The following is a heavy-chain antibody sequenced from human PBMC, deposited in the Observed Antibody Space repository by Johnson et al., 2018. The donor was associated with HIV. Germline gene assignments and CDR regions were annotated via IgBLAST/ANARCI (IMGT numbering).Heavy chain of an antibody. CDR3: ARDTYCSGGSCYSNAFDI. D-gene: IGHD2-15*01. Sequence: VQLVESGGGVVQPGRSLRLSCAASGFTFSSYWMTWVRQAPGKGLEGVANIKQDGSEKYYVDSVKGRFTISGDNAKNSLYLQMNSLRAEDTAVYYCARDTYCSGGSCYSNAFDIWGQGTMVTVSS. CDR2: IKQDGSEK. V-gene: IGHV3-7*01. J-gene: IGHJ3*02. CDR1: GFTFSSYW.